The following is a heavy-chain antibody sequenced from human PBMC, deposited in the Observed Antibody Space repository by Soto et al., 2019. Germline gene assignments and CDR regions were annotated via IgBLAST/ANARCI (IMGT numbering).Heavy chain of an antibody. Sequence: SLKISCAASGFTFDDYAMHWVRQAPGKGLEWVSGISWNSGSIGYADSVKGRFTISRDNAKNSLYLQMNSLRAEDTALYYCAKEDIVVVPAAPGAFDIWGQGTMVTVSS. CDR2: ISWNSGSI. CDR3: AKEDIVVVPAAPGAFDI. CDR1: GFTFDDYA. V-gene: IGHV3-9*01. D-gene: IGHD2-2*01. J-gene: IGHJ3*02.